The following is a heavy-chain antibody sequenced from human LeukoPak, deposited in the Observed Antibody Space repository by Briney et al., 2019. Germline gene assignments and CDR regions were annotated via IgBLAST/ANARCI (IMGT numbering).Heavy chain of an antibody. Sequence: KSSETLSLTCTVSGYSITTYYWSWIRQPPGKGREWVGYIFYSGNTDYNPSLKSRVTISVDTSKNQFSLRLDSVTAADTAVYYCARVFRRDGYFDHWGQGTLVTVSS. CDR3: ARVFRRDGYFDH. CDR2: IFYSGNT. J-gene: IGHJ4*02. D-gene: IGHD5-24*01. V-gene: IGHV4-59*01. CDR1: GYSITTYY.